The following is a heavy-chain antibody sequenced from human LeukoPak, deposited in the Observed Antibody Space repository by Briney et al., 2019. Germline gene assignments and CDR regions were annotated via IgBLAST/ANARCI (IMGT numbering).Heavy chain of an antibody. CDR1: VGSISSSSYY. CDR3: ARGRRIAVMDY. V-gene: IGHV4-39*01. D-gene: IGHD6-19*01. J-gene: IGHJ4*02. Sequence: PSAPLSLTCTASVGSISSSSYYWGGIRQPPGKGLEWIGSIYYSGSTYYNPSLKSRVTISVDTSKNQFSLKLSSVTAADAAVYYCARGRRIAVMDYWGQGTLVPVPS. CDR2: IYYSGST.